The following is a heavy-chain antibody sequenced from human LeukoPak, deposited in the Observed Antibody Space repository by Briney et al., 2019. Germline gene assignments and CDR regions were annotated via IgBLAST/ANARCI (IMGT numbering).Heavy chain of an antibody. CDR3: AKDVVGQQWLENY. V-gene: IGHV3-30*02. J-gene: IGHJ4*02. CDR1: RFTFSSYG. D-gene: IGHD6-19*01. CDR2: IRYDGNEK. Sequence: GGSLRLSCAASRFTFSSYGMHWVRQAPDKGLEWVAFIRYDGNEKYYGDSVKGRFTISRDNSKNTLYLQMNSLRDEDTAVYYCAKDVVGQQWLENYWGQGTLVTVSP.